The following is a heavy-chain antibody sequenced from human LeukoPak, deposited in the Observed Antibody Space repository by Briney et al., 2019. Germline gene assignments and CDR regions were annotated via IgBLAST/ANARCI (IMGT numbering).Heavy chain of an antibody. J-gene: IGHJ6*03. Sequence: PGGSLRLSCVASGFTFSSYDMHWVRQATGKGLEWVSAIGTAGDTYYPGSVKGRFTISRENAKNSLYLQMNSLRAGDTAVYYCARGPSYYYGSGSYPYYYYMDVWGKGTTVTVSS. D-gene: IGHD3-10*01. V-gene: IGHV3-13*01. CDR3: ARGPSYYYGSGSYPYYYYMDV. CDR2: IGTAGDT. CDR1: GFTFSSYD.